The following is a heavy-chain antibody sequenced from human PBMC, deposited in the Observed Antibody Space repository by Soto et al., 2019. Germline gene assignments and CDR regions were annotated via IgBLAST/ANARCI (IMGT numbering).Heavy chain of an antibody. CDR2: ISWDGGST. D-gene: IGHD2-15*01. V-gene: IGHV3-43*01. Sequence: GGSLRLSCAASGFTFDDYTMHWVRQAPGKGLEWVSLISWDGGSTYYADSVKGQFTISRDNSKNSLYLQMNSLRTEDTALYYCAKENSGLLGSLHGMDVWGPGTKVTVSS. CDR1: GFTFDDYT. J-gene: IGHJ6*02. CDR3: AKENSGLLGSLHGMDV.